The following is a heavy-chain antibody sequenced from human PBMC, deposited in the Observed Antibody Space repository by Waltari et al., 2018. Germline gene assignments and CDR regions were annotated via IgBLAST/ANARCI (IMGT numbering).Heavy chain of an antibody. CDR3: ARGSTEVAHMVG. J-gene: IGHJ4*02. D-gene: IGHD2-15*01. Sequence: QVQLVQSGAEVKKPGSSVEVSCKASGGTFSSYTISWVRQAPGQGLEWMGRINPVSEIDNYEHENQGRVTITADKKTSTDYMKLSIMRADDTVVYYWARGSTEVAHMVGWGQGTMVTVSS. CDR2: INPVSEID. CDR1: GGTFSSYT. V-gene: IGHV1-69*02.